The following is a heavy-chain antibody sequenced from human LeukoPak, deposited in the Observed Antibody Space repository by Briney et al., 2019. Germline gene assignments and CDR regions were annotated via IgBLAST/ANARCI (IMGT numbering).Heavy chain of an antibody. J-gene: IGHJ2*01. D-gene: IGHD5-12*01. V-gene: IGHV3-9*01. Sequence: PGGSLRLSCAASGFTFDGYAMHWVRQAPGKGLEWVSGISWNSGSIGYADSVKGRFTISRDNAKNSLYLQMNSLRAEDTALYYCAKGGLGGYDWASWYFDLWGRGTLVTVSS. CDR1: GFTFDGYA. CDR2: ISWNSGSI. CDR3: AKGGLGGYDWASWYFDL.